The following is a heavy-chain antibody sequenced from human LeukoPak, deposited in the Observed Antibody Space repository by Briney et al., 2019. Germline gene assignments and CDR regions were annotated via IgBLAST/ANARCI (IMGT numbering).Heavy chain of an antibody. CDR2: IYHSGST. J-gene: IGHJ5*02. CDR3: ARDWADIVVVVAATPGWFDP. CDR1: GGSISSSNW. Sequence: PSGTLSLTCAVSGGSISSSNWWSWVRQPPGKGLEWIGEIYHSGSTNYNPSLKSRVTISVGKSKNQFSLKLSSVTAADTAVYYCARDWADIVVVVAATPGWFDPWGQGTLVTVSS. V-gene: IGHV4-4*02. D-gene: IGHD2-15*01.